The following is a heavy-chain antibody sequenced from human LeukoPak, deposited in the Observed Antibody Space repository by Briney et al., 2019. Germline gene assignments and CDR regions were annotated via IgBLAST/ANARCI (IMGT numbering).Heavy chain of an antibody. V-gene: IGHV4-61*02. CDR3: ARDRYSSSWNQLYYYYYYMDV. J-gene: IGHJ6*03. D-gene: IGHD6-13*01. CDR1: GGPISSGSYY. CDR2: IYTSGST. Sequence: SETLSLTCTVSGGPISSGSYYWSWIRQPAGKGLEWIGRIYTSGSTNYNPSLKSRVTMSVDTSKNQFSLKLSSVTAADTAVYYCARDRYSSSWNQLYYYYYYMDVWGKGTTVTISS.